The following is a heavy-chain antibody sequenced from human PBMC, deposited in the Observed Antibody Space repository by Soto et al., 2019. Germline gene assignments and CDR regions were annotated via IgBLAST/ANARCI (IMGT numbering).Heavy chain of an antibody. V-gene: IGHV3-30*18. J-gene: IGHJ4*02. D-gene: IGHD3-3*01. CDR3: AKPSSGNYDFWSGYQKSEFDY. CDR2: ISYAGDNK. CDR1: GFTFSSYG. Sequence: GGSLRLSCAASGFTFSSYGMHWVRQAPGKGLEWVAVISYAGDNKYYADSVKGRFTISRDNSKNTLYLQMNSLRAEDTAVYYCAKPSSGNYDFWSGYQKSEFDYWGQGTLVTVS.